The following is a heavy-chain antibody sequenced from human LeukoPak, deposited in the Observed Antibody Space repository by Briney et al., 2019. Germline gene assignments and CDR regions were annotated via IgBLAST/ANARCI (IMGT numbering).Heavy chain of an antibody. CDR1: GFTFSNAW. CDR2: IKSKTDGGTT. J-gene: IGHJ4*02. CDR3: TTILPDYYDSSGYYYFSHRGTYYFDY. D-gene: IGHD3-22*01. V-gene: IGHV3-15*01. Sequence: PGGSLRLSCAASGFTFSNAWMSWVRQAPGKGLEWVGRIKSKTDGGTTDYAAPVKGRFTISRDDSKNTLYLQMNSLKTEDTAVYYCTTILPDYYDSSGYYYFSHRGTYYFDYWGQGTLVTVSS.